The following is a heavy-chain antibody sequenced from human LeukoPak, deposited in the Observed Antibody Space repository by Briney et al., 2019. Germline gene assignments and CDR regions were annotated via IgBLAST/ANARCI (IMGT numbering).Heavy chain of an antibody. V-gene: IGHV3-23*01. D-gene: IGHD2-15*01. J-gene: IGHJ4*02. Sequence: GGSLRLSCAASGFTFSSYGMSWVRQAPGKGLDWVSAITGSDGRTFYADSVKGRFTISRDNAKNALYLQMNSLRAEDTAVYYCARVCSGGSCRFDYWGQGTLVTVSS. CDR2: ITGSDGRT. CDR1: GFTFSSYG. CDR3: ARVCSGGSCRFDY.